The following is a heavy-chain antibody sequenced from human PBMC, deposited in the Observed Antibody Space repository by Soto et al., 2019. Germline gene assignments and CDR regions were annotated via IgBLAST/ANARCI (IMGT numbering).Heavy chain of an antibody. D-gene: IGHD7-27*01. J-gene: IGHJ4*02. CDR2: INWDGSST. V-gene: IGHV3-43*01. CDR3: AKDTLGYFDY. Sequence: GGSLRLSCAASGFTFGDYTMHWVRQGPGKGLEWVSLINWDGSSTFYSDSVKGRFTISRDNSKNSLYLQMNSLGTEDTALYYCAKDTLGYFDYWGQGTMVTVSS. CDR1: GFTFGDYT.